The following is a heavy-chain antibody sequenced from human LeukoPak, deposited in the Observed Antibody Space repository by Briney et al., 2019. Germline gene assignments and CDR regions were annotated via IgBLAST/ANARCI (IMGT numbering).Heavy chain of an antibody. J-gene: IGHJ2*01. V-gene: IGHV4-59*05. CDR2: IYYTRSP. CDR1: GGSISSYY. D-gene: IGHD3-22*01. CDR3: AKRVTMIVVVIHDWYFDL. Sequence: SETLSLTCTVAGGSISSYYWSWIRQPPGKGLEWIGSIYYTRSPYYNPSLKSRVTISVDTSKNQFSLKLTSVTAADTAVYYCAKRVTMIVVVIHDWYFDLWGRGTLVTVSS.